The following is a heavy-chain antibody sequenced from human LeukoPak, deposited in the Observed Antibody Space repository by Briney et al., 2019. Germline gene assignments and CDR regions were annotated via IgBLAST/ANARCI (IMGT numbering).Heavy chain of an antibody. J-gene: IGHJ5*02. CDR2: IYSGGTT. Sequence: GGSLRLSCAASAFNVSSNYMSWVRQAPGKGLEWVSIIYSGGTTYYADSVKGRFTISRDHSKNTLYLQMNSLRAEDTAVYYCARDSPLAGVDPWGQGTLVTVSS. V-gene: IGHV3-53*01. CDR1: AFNVSSNY. CDR3: ARDSPLAGVDP. D-gene: IGHD3-10*01.